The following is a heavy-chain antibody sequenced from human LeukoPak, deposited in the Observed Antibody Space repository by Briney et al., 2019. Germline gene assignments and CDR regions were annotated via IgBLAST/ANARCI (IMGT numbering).Heavy chain of an antibody. CDR1: GFTFSSYA. D-gene: IGHD3-22*01. J-gene: IGHJ4*02. CDR2: ISYDGGNK. V-gene: IGHV3-30*04. CDR3: VAQPTADSSGYYYFDY. Sequence: GGSLRLSCAASGFTFSSYAMHWVRQAPGKGLEWVAVISYDGGNKYYADSVKGRFTISRDNSKNTLYLQMNSLRAEDTAVYYCVAQPTADSSGYYYFDYWGQGTLVTVSS.